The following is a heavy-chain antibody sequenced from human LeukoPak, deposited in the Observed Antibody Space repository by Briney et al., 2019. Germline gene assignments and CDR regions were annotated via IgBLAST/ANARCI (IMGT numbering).Heavy chain of an antibody. Sequence: SETLSLTCTVSGGSISSYYWSWIRQPPGKGLEWIGYIYYSGSTNYNPSLKSRVTISVDTSKNQFSLKLSSVTAADTAVYHCARSDLGYCSGGSCYLPYYYYYGMDVWGQGTTVTVSS. CDR2: IYYSGST. V-gene: IGHV4-59*08. J-gene: IGHJ6*02. CDR3: ARSDLGYCSGGSCYLPYYYYYGMDV. CDR1: GGSISSYY. D-gene: IGHD2-15*01.